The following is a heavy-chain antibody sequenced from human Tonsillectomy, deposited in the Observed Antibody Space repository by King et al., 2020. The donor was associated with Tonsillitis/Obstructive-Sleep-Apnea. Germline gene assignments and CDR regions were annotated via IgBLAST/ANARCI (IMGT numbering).Heavy chain of an antibody. V-gene: IGHV4-59*08. Sequence: QLQESGPGLVKPSETLSLTCTVSGASISSYYWSWIRQPPGKGLAWIGYIYYSGSTNYNPSLKSRVTISVDTSNNQFSLKLSSVTAADTAVYYCARRSHYYDSSGYYPTAFDIWGQGTMVTVSS. J-gene: IGHJ3*02. CDR2: IYYSGST. CDR3: ARRSHYYDSSGYYPTAFDI. CDR1: GASISSYY. D-gene: IGHD3-22*01.